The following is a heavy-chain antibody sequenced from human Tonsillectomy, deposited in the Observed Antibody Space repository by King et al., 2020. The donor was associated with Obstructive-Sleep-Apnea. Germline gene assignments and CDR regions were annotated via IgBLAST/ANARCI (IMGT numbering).Heavy chain of an antibody. V-gene: IGHV4-59*08. J-gene: IGHJ4*02. CDR1: GGSISSYY. Sequence: VQLQESGPGLVKPSETLSLTCTVSGGSISSYYLSWIRQPPGKGLEWIGYIYYIGSTNYNPSLQSRVTLSIDTSKKQFSPKLNSVTAADTAVYYCARRPDYGDYPVDYWGQGTLVTVSS. D-gene: IGHD4-17*01. CDR3: ARRPDYGDYPVDY. CDR2: IYYIGST.